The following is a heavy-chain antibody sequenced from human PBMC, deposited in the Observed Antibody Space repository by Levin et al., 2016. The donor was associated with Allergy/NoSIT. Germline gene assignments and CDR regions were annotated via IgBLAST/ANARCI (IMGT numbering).Heavy chain of an antibody. CDR1: GFTVSSNY. V-gene: IGHV3-66*01. Sequence: GGSLRLSCAASGFTVSSNYMSWVRQAPGKGLEWVSVIYSGGSTYYADSVKGRFTISRDNSKNTLYLQMNSLRAEDTAVYYCARDPGDSSGYYYGMDVWGQGTTVTVSS. D-gene: IGHD3-22*01. CDR2: IYSGGST. J-gene: IGHJ6*02. CDR3: ARDPGDSSGYYYGMDV.